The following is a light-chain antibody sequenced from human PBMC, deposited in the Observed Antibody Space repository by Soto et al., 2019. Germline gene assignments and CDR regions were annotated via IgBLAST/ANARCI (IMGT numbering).Light chain of an antibody. CDR2: TAS. V-gene: IGKV1-5*03. Sequence: DIQMTQSPSTLSASVGDRVTITCRASQPIGSWLAWYQQKPGKAPKLLIYTASSLESGVPSRFSGSGSGTEFTLTISSLQPDDFATYYCQQYSGYSYSFGQGTKLEIK. J-gene: IGKJ2*03. CDR3: QQYSGYSYS. CDR1: QPIGSW.